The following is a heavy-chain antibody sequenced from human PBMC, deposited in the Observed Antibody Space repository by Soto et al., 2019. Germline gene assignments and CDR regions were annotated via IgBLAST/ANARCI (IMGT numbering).Heavy chain of an antibody. D-gene: IGHD3-10*01. J-gene: IGHJ4*02. Sequence: GGSLRLSCAASGFTVSSNYMSWVRQAPGKGLEWVSVIYSGGSTYYADSVKGRFTISRHNSKNTLYLQMNSLRAEDTAVYYCAVLGPYYYGSGSPRTRGQGTLVTVSS. CDR2: IYSGGST. CDR3: AVLGPYYYGSGSPRT. CDR1: GFTVSSNY. V-gene: IGHV3-53*04.